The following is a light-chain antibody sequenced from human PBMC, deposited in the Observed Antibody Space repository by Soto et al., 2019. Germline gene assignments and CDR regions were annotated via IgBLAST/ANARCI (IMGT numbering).Light chain of an antibody. CDR3: QQYGISPST. V-gene: IGKV3-20*01. Sequence: EIVLTQSPGTLSLSPGERATLSRRASQSVSSSLAWYQQKPGQAPRLLIYGTSNRATAIPDRFSGSGSGADFTLTISRLEPEDFALYYCQQYGISPSTFGPGTKVEI. CDR1: QSVSSS. J-gene: IGKJ1*01. CDR2: GTS.